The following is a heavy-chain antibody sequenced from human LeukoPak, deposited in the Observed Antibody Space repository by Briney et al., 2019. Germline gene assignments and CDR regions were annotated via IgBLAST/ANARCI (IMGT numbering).Heavy chain of an antibody. CDR3: ARVFTQYYGMDV. CDR2: INHGGST. D-gene: IGHD2-15*01. CDR1: GGSFSGYY. V-gene: IGHV4-34*01. Sequence: PSETLTLTCAVSGGSFSGYYWSWIRQPPGKGLEWIGEINHGGSTNYNPSLKSRVTISVDTSKNQFSLKLSSVTAADTAVYYCARVFTQYYGMDVWGQGTTVTVSS. J-gene: IGHJ6*02.